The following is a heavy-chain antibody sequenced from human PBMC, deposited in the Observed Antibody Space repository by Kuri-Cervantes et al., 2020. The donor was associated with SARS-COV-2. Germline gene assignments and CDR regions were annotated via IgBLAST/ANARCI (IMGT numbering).Heavy chain of an antibody. J-gene: IGHJ3*02. CDR3: ARHRIRFLSDDAFDI. V-gene: IGHV4-61*09. Sequence: SETLSLTCTVSGGSISSGSYYWSWIRQPAGKGLEWIGYIYTSGSTNYNPSLKSRVTISVDTSKNQFSLKLSSVTAADTAVYYCARHRIRFLSDDAFDIWGQGTMVTVS. CDR2: IYTSGST. CDR1: GGSISSGSYY. D-gene: IGHD3-16*01.